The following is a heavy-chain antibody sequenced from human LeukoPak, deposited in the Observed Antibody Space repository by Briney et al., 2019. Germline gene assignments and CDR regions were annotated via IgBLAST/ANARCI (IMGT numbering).Heavy chain of an antibody. Sequence: GGSLRLSCAASGFTFSSYWMSWVRQAPGKGLEWVANIKQDGSEKYYVDSVKGRFTISRDNAKNSQYLQMNSLRVEDTAVYYCAKAPPGYSAYALPANWGQGTLVTVSS. V-gene: IGHV3-7*03. CDR3: AKAPPGYSAYALPAN. J-gene: IGHJ4*02. D-gene: IGHD5-12*01. CDR1: GFTFSSYW. CDR2: IKQDGSEK.